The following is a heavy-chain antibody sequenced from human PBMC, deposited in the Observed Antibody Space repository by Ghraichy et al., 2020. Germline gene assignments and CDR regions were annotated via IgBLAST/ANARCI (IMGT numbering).Heavy chain of an antibody. CDR3: AAGSYGAFDL. Sequence: GGSLRLSCAASGFTFSIYSMNWVRQAPGKGLEWVSSISDSSGAIFYADSMKGRFTISRDNAKNSLFLQMNSLRAEDTAVYYCAAGSYGAFDLWGQGTMVTVSS. D-gene: IGHD1-26*01. J-gene: IGHJ3*01. V-gene: IGHV3-21*01. CDR1: GFTFSIYS. CDR2: ISDSSGAI.